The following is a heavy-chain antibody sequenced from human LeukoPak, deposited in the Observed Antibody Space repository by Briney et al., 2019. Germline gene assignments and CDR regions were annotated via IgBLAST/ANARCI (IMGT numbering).Heavy chain of an antibody. D-gene: IGHD2-21*01. CDR3: AKDVGVILFDY. V-gene: IGHV3-23*01. CDR2: ISDSGGAT. Sequence: GGSLRLSCAASGFTFSHYAMGWVRQAPGKGLEWVSNISDSGGATHYADSVKGRFTISRDNSKNTLYLQMNSLRVEDTAVYYCAKDVGVILFDYWGQGTLVTVSS. CDR1: GFTFSHYA. J-gene: IGHJ4*02.